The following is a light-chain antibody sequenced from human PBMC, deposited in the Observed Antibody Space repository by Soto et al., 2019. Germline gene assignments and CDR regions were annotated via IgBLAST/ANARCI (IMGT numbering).Light chain of an antibody. Sequence: DIQMTQSPSSLSASVGDRVTITCRASQTISSWLDWYQQKPGKAPKLLIYKASTLKSGVPSRFSGSGSGTEFTLTISSLQPDDFATYYCQHSYSNLGTFGQGTKVELK. CDR3: QHSYSNLGT. J-gene: IGKJ1*01. CDR2: KAS. CDR1: QTISSW. V-gene: IGKV1-5*03.